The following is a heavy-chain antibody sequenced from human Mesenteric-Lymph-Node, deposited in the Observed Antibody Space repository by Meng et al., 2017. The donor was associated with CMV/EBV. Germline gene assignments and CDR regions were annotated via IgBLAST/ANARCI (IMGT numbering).Heavy chain of an antibody. CDR2: ISRSSSYK. D-gene: IGHD2-2*02. V-gene: IGHV3-21*01. CDR3: ATGYCTSTKCYTLSDAFDI. J-gene: IGHJ3*02. CDR1: GFSFNSYS. Sequence: GGSLRLSCAASGFSFNSYSMNWVRQAPGKGLEWVSSISRSSSYKYYADSVKGRFTISRDNAKNFLFLQMSSLRAEDTAVYYCATGYCTSTKCYTLSDAFDIWGQGTMVTVSS.